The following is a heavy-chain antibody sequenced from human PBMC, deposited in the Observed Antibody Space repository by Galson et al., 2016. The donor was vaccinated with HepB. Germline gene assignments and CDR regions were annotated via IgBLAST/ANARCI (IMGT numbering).Heavy chain of an antibody. CDR1: GDSISDYY. J-gene: IGHJ2*01. V-gene: IGHV4-59*01. CDR3: ARDRVWYFDL. CDR2: IYYTGST. D-gene: IGHD3-10*01. Sequence: ETLSLTCTVSGDSISDYYWSWIRQPPGKGLEWIGYIYYTGSTNYNPSLKRRVTISVDTSKNQFSLKLSSVTAADTAVYFCARDRVWYFDLWGRGTLVTGSS.